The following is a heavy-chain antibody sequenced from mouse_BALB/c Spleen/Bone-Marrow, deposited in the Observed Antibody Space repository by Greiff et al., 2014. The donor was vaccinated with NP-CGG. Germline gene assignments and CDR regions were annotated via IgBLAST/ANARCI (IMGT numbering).Heavy chain of an antibody. V-gene: IGHV14-4*02. J-gene: IGHJ1*01. D-gene: IGHD2-14*01. Sequence: EVQLQQSGAELVRSGASVKLSCTASGFNIKDYYMHWVKQRPEQGLEWIGWIDPENGDTEYAPKFQGKATMTADTSSDTAYLQLSSLTSEATAVYYCNRYDWYFDVWGAGTTVTVSS. CDR3: NRYDWYFDV. CDR1: GFNIKDYY. CDR2: IDPENGDT.